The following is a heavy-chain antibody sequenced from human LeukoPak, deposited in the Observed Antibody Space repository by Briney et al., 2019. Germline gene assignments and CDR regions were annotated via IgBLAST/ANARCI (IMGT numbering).Heavy chain of an antibody. Sequence: ASVQVSCKASGYTFTDYYIHWVRQSPGRGLESLGWINPNSVTTNYAQKFRGRVTMTRDTSISTAYMELAELTSDDTAVYYCARGYDSGYSNSLDPWGQGTLVTVSS. CDR2: INPNSVTT. CDR3: ARGYDSGYSNSLDP. V-gene: IGHV1-2*02. CDR1: GYTFTDYY. J-gene: IGHJ5*02. D-gene: IGHD3-22*01.